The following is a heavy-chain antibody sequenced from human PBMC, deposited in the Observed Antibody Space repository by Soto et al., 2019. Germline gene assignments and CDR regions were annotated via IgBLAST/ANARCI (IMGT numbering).Heavy chain of an antibody. CDR1: GYTFTGYY. J-gene: IGHJ5*02. D-gene: IGHD4-17*01. V-gene: IGHV1-2*04. CDR2: INPNSGDT. CDR3: ARGERLRQGNNWFDP. Sequence: GASVKVSCKASGYTFTGYYMHWVRQAPGQGLEWMGWINPNSGDTNYAQKFQGWVTMTRDTSISTAYMELSRLRSDDTAVYYCARGERLRQGNNWFDPWGQGTLVTVSS.